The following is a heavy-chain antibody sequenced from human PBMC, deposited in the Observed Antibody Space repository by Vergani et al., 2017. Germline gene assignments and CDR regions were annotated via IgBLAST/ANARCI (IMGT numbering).Heavy chain of an antibody. V-gene: IGHV3-30*02. CDR1: GFTFNSYG. Sequence: QVQLVESGGGVVQPGGSLRLSCAASGFTFNSYGMHWVRQAPGKGLEWVASIRSDESRRYYGDSMEGPFTISRDNSKNTLYLQMKSLRPEDTAVYYCAKKGGGYCSGGTCYPEYWGQGTLVTVSS. CDR3: AKKGGGYCSGGTCYPEY. J-gene: IGHJ4*02. CDR2: IRSDESRR. D-gene: IGHD2-15*01.